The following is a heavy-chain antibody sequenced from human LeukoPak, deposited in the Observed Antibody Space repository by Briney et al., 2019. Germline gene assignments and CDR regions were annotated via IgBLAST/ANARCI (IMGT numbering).Heavy chain of an antibody. CDR2: INPNSGGT. Sequence: ASVKVSCKASGYTSTGYYMHWVRQAPGQGLEWMGRINPNSGGTNYAQKFQGRVTMTRDTSISTAYMELSRLRSDDTAVYYCARAGRAVAEPNFDYWGQGTLVTVSS. J-gene: IGHJ4*02. D-gene: IGHD6-19*01. CDR1: GYTSTGYY. CDR3: ARAGRAVAEPNFDY. V-gene: IGHV1-2*06.